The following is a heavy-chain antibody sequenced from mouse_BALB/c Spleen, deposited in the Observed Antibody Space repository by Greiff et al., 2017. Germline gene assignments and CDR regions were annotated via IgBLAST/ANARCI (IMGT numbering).Heavy chain of an antibody. CDR2: ISDGGSYT. CDR1: GFTFSDYY. D-gene: IGHD2-14*01. Sequence: EVQVVESGGGLVKPGGSLKLSCAASGFTFSDYYMYWVRQTPEKRLEWVATISDGGSYTYYPDSVKGRFTISRDNAKNNLYLQMSSLKSEDTAMYYCARDDYRYDVWFAYWGQGTLVTVSA. CDR3: ARDDYRYDVWFAY. J-gene: IGHJ3*01. V-gene: IGHV5-4*02.